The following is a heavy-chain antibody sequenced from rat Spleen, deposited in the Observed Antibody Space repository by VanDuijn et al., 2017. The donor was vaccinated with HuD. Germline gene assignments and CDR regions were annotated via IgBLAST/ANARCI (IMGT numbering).Heavy chain of an antibody. Sequence: EVQLVESGGGLVQPGRSLKLSCAASGFTFSDYNMVWVRQAPTKGLEWVASISYDGGGTYYRDSVKGRFTISRDNTKNSLYVQMDSLRSEDTATYYCAREAGIPFHYFDYWGQGVMVTVSS. D-gene: IGHD1-4*01. CDR1: GFTFSDYN. J-gene: IGHJ2*01. CDR3: AREAGIPFHYFDY. CDR2: ISYDGGGT. V-gene: IGHV5-20*01.